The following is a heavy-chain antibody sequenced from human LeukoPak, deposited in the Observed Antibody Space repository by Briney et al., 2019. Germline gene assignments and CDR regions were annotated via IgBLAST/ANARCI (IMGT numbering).Heavy chain of an antibody. CDR1: GFTFSSYS. CDR2: IKAKAHGGTT. D-gene: IGHD1-26*01. V-gene: IGHV3-15*01. J-gene: IGHJ4*02. CDR3: TTDGVGIEGATFDY. Sequence: GGSLRLSCAASGFTFSSYSMNWVRQAPGKGLEWVGRIKAKAHGGTTDYAAPVKGRFTISRDDSKNTLYLQMNSLKTEDTAVYYCTTDGVGIEGATFDYWGQGTLVTVSS.